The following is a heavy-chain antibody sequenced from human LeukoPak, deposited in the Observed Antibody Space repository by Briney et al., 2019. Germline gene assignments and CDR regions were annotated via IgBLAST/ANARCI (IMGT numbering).Heavy chain of an antibody. CDR1: GFTFSSYE. Sequence: PGGSLRLSXAASGFTFSSYEMNWVRQAPGKGLEWVSYISSSGSTIYYADSVKGRFTISRDNAKNSLYLQMNSLRAEDTAVYYCARVLPGIAEAGTGVDYWGQGTLVTVSS. D-gene: IGHD6-19*01. CDR2: ISSSGSTI. CDR3: ARVLPGIAEAGTGVDY. V-gene: IGHV3-48*03. J-gene: IGHJ4*02.